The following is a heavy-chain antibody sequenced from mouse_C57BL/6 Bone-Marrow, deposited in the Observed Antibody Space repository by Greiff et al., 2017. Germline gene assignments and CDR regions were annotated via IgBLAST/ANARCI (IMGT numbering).Heavy chain of an antibody. CDR1: GYTFTSYG. Sequence: VKLVESGAELARPGASVKLSCKASGYTFTSYGISWVKQRTGRGLEWIGEIYPRSGNTYYNEKFKGKATLTADKSSSTAYMELRSLTSEDSAVYFCARSTMVRGFAYWGQGTLVTVSA. CDR3: ARSTMVRGFAY. D-gene: IGHD2-1*01. J-gene: IGHJ3*01. CDR2: IYPRSGNT. V-gene: IGHV1-81*01.